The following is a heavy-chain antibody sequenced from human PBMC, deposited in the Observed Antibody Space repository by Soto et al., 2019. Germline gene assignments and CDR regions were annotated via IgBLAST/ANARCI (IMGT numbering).Heavy chain of an antibody. Sequence: GESLKISCKGSGYSFTSYWIGWVRQMPGKGLEWMGIIYPGDSDTRYSPSFQGQVTISADKSISTAYLQWSSLKASDTAMYYCARQQRDFWSGYLRVMQDAFDIWGQGTMVTVSS. D-gene: IGHD3-3*01. V-gene: IGHV5-51*01. J-gene: IGHJ3*02. CDR2: IYPGDSDT. CDR3: ARQQRDFWSGYLRVMQDAFDI. CDR1: GYSFTSYW.